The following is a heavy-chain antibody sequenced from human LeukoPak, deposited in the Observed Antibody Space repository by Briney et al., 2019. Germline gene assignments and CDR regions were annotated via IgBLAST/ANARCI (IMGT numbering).Heavy chain of an antibody. V-gene: IGHV4-59*01. CDR2: IYYSGST. CDR3: ARDQGSWWFDP. J-gene: IGHJ5*02. Sequence: SETLSLTCTVSGGSISSYYWSWIRQPPGKGLEWIGYIYYSGSTNYNPSLKSRVTISVDTSKNQFSLKLSSVTAADTALYYCARDQGSWWFDPWGQGTLVTVSS. CDR1: GGSISSYY.